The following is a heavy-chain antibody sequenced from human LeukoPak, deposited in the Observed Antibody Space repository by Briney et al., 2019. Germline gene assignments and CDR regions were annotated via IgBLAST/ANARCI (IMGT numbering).Heavy chain of an antibody. D-gene: IGHD7-27*01. CDR2: IYTGGST. CDR3: ARDLGTNDAFDI. CDR1: GFTVSTTY. V-gene: IGHV3-53*01. J-gene: IGHJ3*02. Sequence: GGSLRFSCAASGFTVSTTYMSWVRQAPGKGLEWVSIIYTGGSTYYAHSVKGRFTISRDNSKNTVYLQMNSPRAEDTAVYFCARDLGTNDAFDIWGQGTMLTVSS.